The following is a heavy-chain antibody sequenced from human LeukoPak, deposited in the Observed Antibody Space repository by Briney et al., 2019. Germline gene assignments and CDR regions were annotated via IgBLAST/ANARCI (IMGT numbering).Heavy chain of an antibody. CDR3: ARGPPRVVPAAILDY. CDR2: IKQDGSEK. J-gene: IGHJ4*02. Sequence: GGSLRLSCAASGFTFSSYWMSWVRQAPGKGLEWVANIKQDGSEKYYVDSVKGRFTISRDNAKNSLYLQMNSLRAEDTAVYYCARGPPRVVPAAILDYWGQGTLVTVSS. V-gene: IGHV3-7*01. CDR1: GFTFSSYW. D-gene: IGHD2-2*01.